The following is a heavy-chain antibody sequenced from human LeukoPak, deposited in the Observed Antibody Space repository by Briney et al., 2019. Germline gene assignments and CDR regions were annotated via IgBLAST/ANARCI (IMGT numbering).Heavy chain of an antibody. CDR3: ARESVAGNGDYYYYYMDV. CDR1: GYTFTSYD. V-gene: IGHV1-18*01. CDR2: ISGNNGNT. J-gene: IGHJ6*03. D-gene: IGHD6-19*01. Sequence: ASVKVSCKASGYTFTSYDINWVRQAPGQGLEWMGWISGNNGNTKYAQKLQGRVTMTTDTSTSTAYMELRSLRSDDTAVYYCARESVAGNGDYYYYYMDVWGKGTTVTVSS.